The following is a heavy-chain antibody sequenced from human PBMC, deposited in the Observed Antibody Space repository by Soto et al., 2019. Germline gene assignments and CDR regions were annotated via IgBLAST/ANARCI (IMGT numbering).Heavy chain of an antibody. CDR3: ARAQVAATELDY. CDR2: VHDSWGS. CDR1: GGSISSYY. D-gene: IGHD2-15*01. J-gene: IGHJ4*02. Sequence: SETLSLTCTVSGGSISSYYWSWIRQPPGKGLEWIGYVHDSWGSHYNPSLKSRVAISLDTSKSQFSLKLSSVTAADTAVYYCARAQVAATELDYCGQGTLVTVSS. V-gene: IGHV4-59*12.